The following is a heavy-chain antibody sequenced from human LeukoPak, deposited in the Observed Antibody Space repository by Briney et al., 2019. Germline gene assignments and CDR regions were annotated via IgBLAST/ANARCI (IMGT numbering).Heavy chain of an antibody. CDR3: APYTVVRGVVRSFDL. V-gene: IGHV4-34*01. Sequence: SETLSLTCAVYGGSFSGYYWSWIRQPPGKGLEWIGETNHSGSTNYNPSLKSRVTISVDTSKNQFSLKLSSVTAADTAVYYCAPYTVVRGVVRSFDLWGRGTLVTVSS. D-gene: IGHD3-10*01. CDR1: GGSFSGYY. J-gene: IGHJ2*01. CDR2: TNHSGST.